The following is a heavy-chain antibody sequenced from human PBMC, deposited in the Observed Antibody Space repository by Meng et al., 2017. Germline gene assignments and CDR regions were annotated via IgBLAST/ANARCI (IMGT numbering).Heavy chain of an antibody. J-gene: IGHJ4*02. V-gene: IGHV1-2*02. Sequence: QVQRGQSGGAGKKPGASVKVSCKASGYTFTGYYLHWVRQAPGQGLGWMGWINPNSGGTNYAQKFQGRVTMTRDTSISTAYMELSRLRSDDTAVYYCARADENCSGGSCYSGVWGYWGQGTLVTVSS. D-gene: IGHD2-15*01. CDR1: GYTFTGYY. CDR3: ARADENCSGGSCYSGVWGY. CDR2: INPNSGGT.